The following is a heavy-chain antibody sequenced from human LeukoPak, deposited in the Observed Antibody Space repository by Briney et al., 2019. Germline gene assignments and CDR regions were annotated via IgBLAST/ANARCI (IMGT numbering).Heavy chain of an antibody. Sequence: SETLSLTCAVYGGSFSGYYWSWIRQPPGKGLEWIGEINHSGSTNYNPSLKSRVTISVDTSKNQFSLQLNSVTPEDTAVYYCARDSGIAVAGTRPYYFDYWGQGTLVTVSS. V-gene: IGHV4-34*01. D-gene: IGHD6-19*01. CDR2: INHSGST. CDR3: ARDSGIAVAGTRPYYFDY. CDR1: GGSFSGYY. J-gene: IGHJ4*02.